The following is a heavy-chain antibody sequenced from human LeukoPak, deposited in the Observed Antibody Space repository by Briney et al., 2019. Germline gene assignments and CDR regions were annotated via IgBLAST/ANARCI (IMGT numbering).Heavy chain of an antibody. CDR2: ISGSGGST. J-gene: IGHJ4*02. D-gene: IGHD3-22*01. V-gene: IGHV3-23*01. Sequence: GASLRLSCAASGFTFSTYAMSWVRQAPGKGLECVSTISGSGGSTYYADSVKGRFTISRDNSKNTLYLQMNSLRAEDTAIYYCAKGLTSFSDSSGFDYWGPGTLVTVSS. CDR3: AKGLTSFSDSSGFDY. CDR1: GFTFSTYA.